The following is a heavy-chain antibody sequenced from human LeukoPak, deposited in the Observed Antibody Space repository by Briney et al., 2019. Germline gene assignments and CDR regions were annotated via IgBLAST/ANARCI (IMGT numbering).Heavy chain of an antibody. CDR3: AREVDTPMIDY. D-gene: IGHD5-18*01. CDR1: GGSMSSGGNS. J-gene: IGHJ4*02. Sequence: NSSETLSLTCAVPGGSMSSGGNSWRWIRQPPGKGLKWIEYMYHSGSTYYNPSLKSRVTISVDRSKNQFSLKLSSVTAADTAVYYYAREVDTPMIDYWGQGILVTVSP. CDR2: MYHSGST. V-gene: IGHV4-30-2*01.